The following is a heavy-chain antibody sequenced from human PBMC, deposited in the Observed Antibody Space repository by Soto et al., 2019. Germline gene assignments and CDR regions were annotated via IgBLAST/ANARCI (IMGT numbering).Heavy chain of an antibody. CDR3: ARGPSGSYGGSWFDP. V-gene: IGHV4-39*01. CDR2: IYYSGST. Sequence: QLQLQESGPGLVKPSETLSLTCTVSGGSISSSSYYWGWIRQPPGKGLEWIGSIYYSGSTYYNPSLKSRVPISVDTSKNQFTLKLSSVTAADTAVYYGARGPSGSYGGSWFDPWGQGTLITVSS. D-gene: IGHD1-26*01. J-gene: IGHJ5*02. CDR1: GGSISSSSYY.